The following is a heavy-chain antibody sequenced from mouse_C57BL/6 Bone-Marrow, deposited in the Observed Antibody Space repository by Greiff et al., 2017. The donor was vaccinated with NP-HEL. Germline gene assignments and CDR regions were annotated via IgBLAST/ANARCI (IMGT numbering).Heavy chain of an antibody. Sequence: VQLQQSGAELVRPGASVKLSCTASGFNITDDYMHWVKQRPEQGLEWIGWIDPENGDTEYASKFQGKATITADTSSNTAYLQLSSLTSEDTAVYYCTPTVVAPYAMDYWGQGTSVTVSS. CDR1: GFNITDDY. D-gene: IGHD1-1*01. CDR2: IDPENGDT. J-gene: IGHJ4*01. CDR3: TPTVVAPYAMDY. V-gene: IGHV14-4*01.